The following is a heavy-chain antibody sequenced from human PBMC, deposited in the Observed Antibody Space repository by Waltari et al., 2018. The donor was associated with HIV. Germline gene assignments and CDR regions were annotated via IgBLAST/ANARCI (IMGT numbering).Heavy chain of an antibody. CDR2: FGSDGGEI. J-gene: IGHJ1*01. V-gene: IGHV3-33*01. CDR3: ARGYSSSRWIPLYH. Sequence: QVQLVESGGGVVQPGTSLTLSCAGSGFTFSNFAIHCVRQSPAKSLEWLAVFGSDGGEIFYADSVKGRFTISKDSSQKTLYLHLTSLRAEDTALYYCARGYSSSRWIPLYHWGRGTLVTVSS. D-gene: IGHD6-6*01. CDR1: GFTFSNFA.